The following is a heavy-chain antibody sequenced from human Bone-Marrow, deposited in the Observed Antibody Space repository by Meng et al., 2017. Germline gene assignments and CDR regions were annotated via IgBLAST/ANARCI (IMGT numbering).Heavy chain of an antibody. CDR2: IWYDGSNK. J-gene: IGHJ4*02. D-gene: IGHD3-22*01. Sequence: GESLKISCAASGFTFSRHWMSWVRQAPGKGLEWVAVIWYDGSNKYYADSVKGRFTISRDNSKNTLYLQMNSLRAEDTAVYYCAREVGSSYYYDSSGSSDYWGQGTLVTVSS. CDR3: AREVGSSYYYDSSGSSDY. V-gene: IGHV3-33*08. CDR1: GFTFSRHW.